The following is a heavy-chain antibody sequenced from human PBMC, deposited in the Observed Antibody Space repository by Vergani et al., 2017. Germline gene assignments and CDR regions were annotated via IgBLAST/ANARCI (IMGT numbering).Heavy chain of an antibody. CDR3: AGEYRGVRGVAQFDP. D-gene: IGHD3-10*01. J-gene: IGHJ5*02. CDR1: GGTFSSYA. CDR2: IIPILGIA. V-gene: IGHV1-69*04. Sequence: QVQLVQSGAEVKKPGSSVKVSCKASGGTFSSYAISWVRQAPGQGLEWMGRIIPILGIANYAQKFQGRVTITADKSTSTAYMELSSLRSEDTAVYYCAGEYRGVRGVAQFDPWGQGTLVTVSS.